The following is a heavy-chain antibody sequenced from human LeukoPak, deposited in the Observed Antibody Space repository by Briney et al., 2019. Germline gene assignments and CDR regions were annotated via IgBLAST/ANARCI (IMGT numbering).Heavy chain of an antibody. V-gene: IGHV4-59*01. J-gene: IGHJ4*02. CDR2: IYYSGST. CDR1: GGSMSTYY. D-gene: IGHD3-10*01. Sequence: KPSETLSLTCTVSGGSMSTYYWSWIRQSPGKGLEWIGYIYYSGSTSYNPSLKSRLTISIDTSKTQFYLKLSSVTAADTAVYYCARVVYSGSWGYFDYWGQGSLVSVSS. CDR3: ARVVYSGSWGYFDY.